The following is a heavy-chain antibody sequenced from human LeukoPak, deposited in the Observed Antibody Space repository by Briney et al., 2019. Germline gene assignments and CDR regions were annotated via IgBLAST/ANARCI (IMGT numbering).Heavy chain of an antibody. CDR3: ARDVRRDTTGDRFDP. Sequence: ASVKVSCKASGYTFTGYYMHWVRQAPGQGLEWMGWSNPNSGDTNYAQKFQGRVTMTRDTSISTAYMELSRLRSDDTAVYYCARDVRRDTTGDRFDPWGQGTLVTVSS. J-gene: IGHJ5*02. CDR1: GYTFTGYY. D-gene: IGHD5-24*01. CDR2: SNPNSGDT. V-gene: IGHV1-2*02.